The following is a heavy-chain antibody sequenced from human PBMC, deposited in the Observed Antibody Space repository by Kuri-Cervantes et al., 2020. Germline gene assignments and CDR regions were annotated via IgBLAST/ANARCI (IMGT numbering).Heavy chain of an antibody. D-gene: IGHD5/OR15-5a*01. V-gene: IGHV3-21*01. CDR1: GFTFSSYA. CDR2: ISSSSSYI. J-gene: IGHJ4*02. Sequence: GESLKISCAASGFTFSSYAMHWVRQAPGKGLEWVSSISSSSSYIYYADSVKGRFTISRDNAKNSLYLQMNSLRAEDTAVYYCAREKTKWASTIVYYFDYWGQGTLVTVSS. CDR3: AREKTKWASTIVYYFDY.